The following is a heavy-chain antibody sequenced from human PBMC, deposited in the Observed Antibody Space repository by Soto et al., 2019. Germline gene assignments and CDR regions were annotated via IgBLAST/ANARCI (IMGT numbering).Heavy chain of an antibody. CDR2: ISAYNGNT. CDR3: ARTYYDFWSAPPAFAI. CDR1: GYTFTSYG. V-gene: IGHV1-18*01. J-gene: IGHJ3*02. Sequence: QVQLVQSGAEVKKPGASVKVSCKASGYTFTSYGISWVRQAPGQGLEWMGWISAYNGNTNYAQKLQGRVTMTTDTSTSTAYMELRSLRSDDKAVYYCARTYYDFWSAPPAFAIWGQGTMVTVSS. D-gene: IGHD3-3*01.